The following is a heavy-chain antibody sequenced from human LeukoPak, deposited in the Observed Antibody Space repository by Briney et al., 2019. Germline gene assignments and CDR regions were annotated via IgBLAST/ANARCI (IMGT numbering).Heavy chain of an antibody. D-gene: IGHD6-13*01. Sequence: GGSLRLSCAASGFTFSSYCMHWVRQAPGKGLVWVSRINTDGSSTSYADSVKGRFTISRDNAKNTLYLQMNSLRAEDTAVYYCARDKGDSSSWYPYYYMDVWGKGTTVTVSS. V-gene: IGHV3-74*01. J-gene: IGHJ6*03. CDR3: ARDKGDSSSWYPYYYMDV. CDR2: INTDGSST. CDR1: GFTFSSYC.